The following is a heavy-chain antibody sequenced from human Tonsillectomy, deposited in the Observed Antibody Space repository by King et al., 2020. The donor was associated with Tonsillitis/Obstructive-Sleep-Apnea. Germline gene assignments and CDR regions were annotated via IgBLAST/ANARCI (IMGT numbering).Heavy chain of an antibody. CDR1: GFSFSMYA. CDR3: AKDPVLYGSGIYSYWFDP. Sequence: VQLVESGGGLVQPGGSLRLSCAASGFSFSMYALSWVRQAPGKGLEWVSGISGSGSNTHYADSVKGRFTISRDNSKNTLYLQMKSLRAEDTAVYYCAKDPVLYGSGIYSYWFDPWGQGTLVTGFS. CDR2: ISGSGSNT. V-gene: IGHV3-23*04. J-gene: IGHJ5*02. D-gene: IGHD3-10*01.